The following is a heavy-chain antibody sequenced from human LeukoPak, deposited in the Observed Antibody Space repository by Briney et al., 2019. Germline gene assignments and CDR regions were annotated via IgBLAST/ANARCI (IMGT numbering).Heavy chain of an antibody. J-gene: IGHJ4*02. CDR1: GFTFSGYG. Sequence: PGGSLRLSCAASGFTFSGYGMHWVRQAPGKGLEWVSSISSSSSYIYYADSVKGRFTISRDNAKNSLYLQMNSLRAEDTAVYYCARDYYSSPTALDYWGQGTLVTVSS. V-gene: IGHV3-21*01. CDR3: ARDYYSSPTALDY. D-gene: IGHD6-13*01. CDR2: ISSSSSYI.